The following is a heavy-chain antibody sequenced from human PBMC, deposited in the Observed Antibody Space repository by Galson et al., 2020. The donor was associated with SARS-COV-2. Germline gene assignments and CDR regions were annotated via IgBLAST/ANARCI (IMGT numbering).Heavy chain of an antibody. D-gene: IGHD6-13*01. V-gene: IGHV4-59*01. J-gene: IGHJ4*02. Sequence: PSETLSLTCTVSGGSMTSNYWSWIRQPPGKGQEWIGYISHRGSTNYNPSLKSRVTISVDTSKNQFSLKMSSVTAADTGVYYCARGNPSSSWLFDYWGQGTQVTVSS. CDR3: ARGNPSSSWLFDY. CDR1: GGSMTSNY. CDR2: ISHRGST.